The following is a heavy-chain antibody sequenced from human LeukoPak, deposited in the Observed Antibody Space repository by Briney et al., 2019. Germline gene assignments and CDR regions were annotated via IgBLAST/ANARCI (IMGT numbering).Heavy chain of an antibody. Sequence: GGSLRLSCAASGFSCSNYAMSWVRQAPGKGLEWVSGISGSGGATYYADSVKGRFTVSRDDPHNTLYLQMNSVRAEDTAVYFCARGGVDHYGSGTYYLMYYFDHWGQGALVTVSS. CDR3: ARGGVDHYGSGTYYLMYYFDH. V-gene: IGHV3-23*01. CDR2: ISGSGGAT. J-gene: IGHJ4*02. CDR1: GFSCSNYA. D-gene: IGHD3-10*01.